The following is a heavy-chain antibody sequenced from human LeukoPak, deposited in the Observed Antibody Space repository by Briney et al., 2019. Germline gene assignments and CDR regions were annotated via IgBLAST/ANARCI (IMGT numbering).Heavy chain of an antibody. CDR2: IIPIFGTA. CDR3: ARGAYDSSGYHNY. Sequence: SVKVSCKASGGTFSSYAISWVRQAPGQGLEWMGRIIPIFGTANYAQKFQGRVTITTDESTSTAYMELSSLTSEDTAVYYCARGAYDSSGYHNYWGQGTLVTVSS. D-gene: IGHD3-22*01. J-gene: IGHJ4*02. V-gene: IGHV1-69*05. CDR1: GGTFSSYA.